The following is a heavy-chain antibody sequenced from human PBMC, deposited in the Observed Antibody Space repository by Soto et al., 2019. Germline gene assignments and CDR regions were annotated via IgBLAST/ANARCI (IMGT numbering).Heavy chain of an antibody. CDR1: GFNFNSYT. V-gene: IGHV3-21*01. CDR2: ISSSGYI. D-gene: IGHD2-15*01. Sequence: PRLSCAASGFNFNSYTINWVRQAPGKRLEWLSSISSSGYIFSTDSVRGRFTISRDNAKNSVYLQINSLRAEATAVYFCARDCSGGSCYPGMDVWGQGPTVTVSS. J-gene: IGHJ6*02. CDR3: ARDCSGGSCYPGMDV.